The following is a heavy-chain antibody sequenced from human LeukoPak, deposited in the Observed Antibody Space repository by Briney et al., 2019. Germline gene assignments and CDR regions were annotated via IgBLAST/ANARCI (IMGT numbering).Heavy chain of an antibody. CDR2: ISAYNGNT. J-gene: IGHJ6*02. CDR3: ARGAYDILTGYYMPTYYYGMDV. V-gene: IGHV1-18*01. CDR1: GYTFTSYG. Sequence: ASVKVSCKASGYTFTSYGISWVRQAPGQGLEWMGWISAYNGNTNYAQKLQGRVTMTTDTSTSTAYMELRSLRSDDTAVYYCARGAYDILTGYYMPTYYYGMDVRGQGTTVTVSS. D-gene: IGHD3-9*01.